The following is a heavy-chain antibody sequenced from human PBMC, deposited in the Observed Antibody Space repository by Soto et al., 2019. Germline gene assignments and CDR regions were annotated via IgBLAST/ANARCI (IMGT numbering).Heavy chain of an antibody. J-gene: IGHJ4*02. CDR3: ARGGGNYPFDY. CDR2: TYSGGHT. V-gene: IGHV3-53*01. CDR1: GLTVSSNS. D-gene: IGHD1-7*01. Sequence: PGGSLRLSCAASGLTVSSNSMSWVRQAPGKGLEWVAVTYSGGHTYYADSVKGRFIISRDNSKITLYLQMNSLRAEDTAVYYCARGGGNYPFDYWGQGTLVTVSS.